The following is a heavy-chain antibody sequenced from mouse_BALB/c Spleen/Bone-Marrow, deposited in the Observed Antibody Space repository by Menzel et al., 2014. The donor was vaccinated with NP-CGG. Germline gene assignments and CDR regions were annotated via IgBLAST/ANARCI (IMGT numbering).Heavy chain of an antibody. V-gene: IGHV2-9*02. CDR3: ARDYYGSLYAMDY. CDR2: IWAGGST. D-gene: IGHD1-1*01. J-gene: IGHJ4*01. Sequence: VKLVESGPGLVAPSQSLSITCTVTGFSLTSYGVHWVRRPPGKGLEWLGVIWAGGSTNYNSALMSRLSISKDNSKSQVFLKMNSLQTDDTAMYYSARDYYGSLYAMDYWGQGTSVTVSS. CDR1: GFSLTSYG.